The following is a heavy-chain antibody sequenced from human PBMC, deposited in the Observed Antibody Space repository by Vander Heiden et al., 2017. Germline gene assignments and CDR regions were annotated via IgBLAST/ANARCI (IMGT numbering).Heavy chain of an antibody. CDR1: GFPFSNHG. J-gene: IGHJ4*02. CDR3: AKDRGFCNGGSCYGLDY. CDR2: ISYDGDNK. Sequence: QVQLVESGGGVVEPGRSLRRSCAASGFPFSNHGMHWVRQAPGKGLEWVAVISYDGDNKYYGDSVKGRCTISRDNSKNTLFLQVNSLRAEDTAVYYCAKDRGFCNGGSCYGLDYWGQGTLGTVSS. D-gene: IGHD2-15*01. V-gene: IGHV3-30*18.